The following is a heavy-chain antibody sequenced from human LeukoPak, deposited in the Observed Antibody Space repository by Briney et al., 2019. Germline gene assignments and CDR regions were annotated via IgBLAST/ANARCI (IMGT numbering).Heavy chain of an antibody. J-gene: IGHJ4*02. CDR2: IYYSGST. CDR3: ARDNRRLRQFDY. CDR1: GGSISSYY. V-gene: IGHV4-59*01. D-gene: IGHD4-17*01. Sequence: SETLSHTCAVPGGSISSYYWSWIRQRPRKGLEWIGYIYYSGSTNYTPSLKSRVTISVDTSKNQFSLKLSSVTAADTAVYYCARDNRRLRQFDYWGQGTLVTVSS.